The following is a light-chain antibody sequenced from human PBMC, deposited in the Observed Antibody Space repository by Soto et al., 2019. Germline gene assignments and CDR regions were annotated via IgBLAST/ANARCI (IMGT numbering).Light chain of an antibody. J-gene: IGKJ4*01. CDR3: QQYKDYPLT. CDR2: KAS. V-gene: IGKV1-5*03. CDR1: QSIDSS. Sequence: DIQMTQSPSTLSASIGDGVTISCRASQSIDSSLAWYQQKSGKAPKVVITKASILEGGVPSRFSGSVSGTEFTLTITNLPPDPFAPYSCQQYKDYPLTFGGGTKL.